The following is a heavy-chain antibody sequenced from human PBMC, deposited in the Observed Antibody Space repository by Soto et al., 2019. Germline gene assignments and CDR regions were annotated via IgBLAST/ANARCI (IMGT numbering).Heavy chain of an antibody. J-gene: IGHJ4*02. Sequence: SVKVSCKVSGDTFSTYSISWVRQAPGQGLEWLGGIIPILGTPSYAQRFQDRVTITADKSTSTAYMELSSLRSEDTAVYYCARERSRYDRSGYYRPDYWGQGTLVTVSS. CDR3: ARERSRYDRSGYYRPDY. V-gene: IGHV1-69*08. CDR1: GDTFSTYS. CDR2: IIPILGTP. D-gene: IGHD3-22*01.